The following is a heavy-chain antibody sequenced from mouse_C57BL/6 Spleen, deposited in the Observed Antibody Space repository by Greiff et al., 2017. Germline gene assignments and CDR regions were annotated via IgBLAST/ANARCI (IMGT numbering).Heavy chain of an antibody. J-gene: IGHJ3*01. CDR1: GFTFSDYG. CDR2: ISSGSSTI. D-gene: IGHD2-3*01. V-gene: IGHV5-17*01. CDR3: ANDGSFAY. Sequence: EVHLVESGEGLVKPGGSLKLSCAASGFTFSDYGMHWVRQAPEKGLEWVAYISSGSSTIYYADTVKGRFTISRDNAKNTLFLQMTSLRSEDTAMYYCANDGSFAYWGQGTLVTVSA.